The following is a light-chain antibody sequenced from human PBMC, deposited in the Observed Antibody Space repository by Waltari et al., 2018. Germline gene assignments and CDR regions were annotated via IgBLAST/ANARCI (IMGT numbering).Light chain of an antibody. V-gene: IGKV3-15*01. CDR3: QQYNNWPPIFT. CDR2: GAS. CDR1: QSIGYN. Sequence: LMTQSPVTLSLSPAERATLACSASQSIGYNLAWYQQLRGHAPRLLICGASTRATGIPARFSGSGSGTEFALTISSLQSEDYAVYYCQQYNNWPPIFTFGPGTKVDIK. J-gene: IGKJ3*01.